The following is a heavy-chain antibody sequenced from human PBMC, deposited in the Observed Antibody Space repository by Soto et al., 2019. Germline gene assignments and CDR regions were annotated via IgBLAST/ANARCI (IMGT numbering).Heavy chain of an antibody. CDR3: ARAPFVVVPAAMGWFDP. CDR2: ISSSSSYI. J-gene: IGHJ5*02. Sequence: GSLRLSCAASGFTFISYSMNCVLQSPGKGLEWVSSISSSSSYIYYADSVKGRFTISRDNAKNSLYLQMNSLRAEDTAVYYCARAPFVVVPAAMGWFDPWGQGTLVTVSS. CDR1: GFTFISYS. V-gene: IGHV3-21*01. D-gene: IGHD2-2*01.